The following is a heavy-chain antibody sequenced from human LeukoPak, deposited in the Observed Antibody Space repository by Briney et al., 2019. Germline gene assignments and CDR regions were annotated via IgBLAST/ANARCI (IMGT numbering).Heavy chain of an antibody. CDR3: ARGSNPCDI. J-gene: IGHJ3*02. CDR2: IFYSGST. Sequence: SETLSLTCTVSGGSISTSNYYWGWIRQPPGKGLEWIGNIFYSGSTYYSPSLKSRVTISVDTSKNQFSLKLSSVTAADTAVYYCARGSNPCDIWGQGTMVTVSS. CDR1: GGSISTSNYY. V-gene: IGHV4-39*07. D-gene: IGHD1-14*01.